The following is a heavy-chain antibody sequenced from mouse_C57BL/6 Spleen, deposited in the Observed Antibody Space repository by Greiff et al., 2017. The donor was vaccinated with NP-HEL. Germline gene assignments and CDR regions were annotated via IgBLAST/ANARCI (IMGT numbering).Heavy chain of an antibody. J-gene: IGHJ4*01. Sequence: VQLQQSGPELVKPGDSVKISCKASGYSFTGYFMNWVMQSHGKSLEWIGRINPYNGDTFYNQKFKGKATLTVDKSSSTAHMELRSLTSEDSAVYYCARYRQDYAMDYWGQGTSVTVSS. CDR3: ARYRQDYAMDY. CDR1: GYSFTGYF. CDR2: INPYNGDT. D-gene: IGHD6-1*01. V-gene: IGHV1-20*01.